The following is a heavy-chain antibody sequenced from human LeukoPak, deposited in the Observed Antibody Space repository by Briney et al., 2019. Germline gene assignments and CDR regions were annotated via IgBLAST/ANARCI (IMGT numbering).Heavy chain of an antibody. CDR3: SSVTMTTHYMDV. CDR1: GGSISSYY. Sequence: PSETLSLTCTVSGGSISSYYWSWIRQPPGKGLEWIGYIYYSGSTNYNPSLKSRVTISVDTSKNQFSLKLSSVTAADTAVYYCSSVTMTTHYMDVWGKGTTGTVSS. J-gene: IGHJ6*03. CDR2: IYYSGST. D-gene: IGHD4-11*01. V-gene: IGHV4-59*01.